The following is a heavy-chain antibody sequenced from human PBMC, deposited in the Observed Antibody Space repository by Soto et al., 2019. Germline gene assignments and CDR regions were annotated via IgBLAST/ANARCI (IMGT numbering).Heavy chain of an antibody. CDR2: ISSSSSYI. Sequence: EVQLVESGGGLVKPGGSLRLSCEASGFTFGSYTMNWVRQASGKGLEWVSSISSSSSYIYYADSVQGRFTISRDNAKNSLYLQMNSLRAEDTAVYYCARAYGDYSFGDYWGQGTLVTVSS. J-gene: IGHJ4*02. CDR1: GFTFGSYT. CDR3: ARAYGDYSFGDY. D-gene: IGHD4-17*01. V-gene: IGHV3-21*01.